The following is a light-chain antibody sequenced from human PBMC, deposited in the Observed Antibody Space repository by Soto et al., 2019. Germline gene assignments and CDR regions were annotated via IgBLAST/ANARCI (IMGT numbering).Light chain of an antibody. J-gene: IGLJ3*02. V-gene: IGLV1-51*01. CDR1: SSNIGNNY. CDR3: GTWDGSLKWV. Sequence: QSVLTQPPSVSAAPGQKVTISCSGSSSNIGNNYVSWYQHHPGTAPKLLIYDNNKRPSGIPDRFSGSKSGTSATLGITGLQTGDEADYYCGTWDGSLKWVFGGGTKLTVL. CDR2: DNN.